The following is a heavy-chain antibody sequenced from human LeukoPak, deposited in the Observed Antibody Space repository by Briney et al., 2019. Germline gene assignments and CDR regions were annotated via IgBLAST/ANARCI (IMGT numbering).Heavy chain of an antibody. Sequence: SETLSLTCTVSSYSISSGFYWGWIRQPPGKGLEWIGSIYHSGSTYYNPSLKSRVTVSVDTSKNQFSLRLSSVTAADTAVYYCVRANYYDSSGYSRGAFDIWGQGTMVTVSS. CDR1: SYSISSGFY. D-gene: IGHD3-22*01. CDR3: VRANYYDSSGYSRGAFDI. CDR2: IYHSGST. J-gene: IGHJ3*02. V-gene: IGHV4-38-2*02.